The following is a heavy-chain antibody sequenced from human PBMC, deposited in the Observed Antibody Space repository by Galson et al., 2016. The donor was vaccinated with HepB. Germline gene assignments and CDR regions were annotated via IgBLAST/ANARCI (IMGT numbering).Heavy chain of an antibody. CDR2: ISSNGDRP. CDR3: ARSFYYDNNGNPWLWFDP. D-gene: IGHD3-16*01. J-gene: IGHJ5*02. V-gene: IGHV3-64*02. CDR1: GFTFRTYG. Sequence: SLRLSCAASGFTFRTYGMLWVRQAPGKGLEFVSAISSNGDRPYHADSVSDRFTISRDNDKSLLYLQMDSLRPEDLAVYYSARSFYYDNNGNPWLWFDPWGQGTLVTVSS.